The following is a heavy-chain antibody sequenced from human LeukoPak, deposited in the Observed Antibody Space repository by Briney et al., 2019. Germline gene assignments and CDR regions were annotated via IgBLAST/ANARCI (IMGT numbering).Heavy chain of an antibody. J-gene: IGHJ4*02. Sequence: ASVKVSSKASGYTFTSYGISWVRQAPGQGLEWMGLISAYNGNTNYAQKLQGRVTMTTDTSTSTAYMELRSLRSDDTAVYYCARDFGAVAGTDLCYWGQGTLVTVSS. CDR3: ARDFGAVAGTDLCY. CDR2: ISAYNGNT. V-gene: IGHV1-18*01. D-gene: IGHD6-19*01. CDR1: GYTFTSYG.